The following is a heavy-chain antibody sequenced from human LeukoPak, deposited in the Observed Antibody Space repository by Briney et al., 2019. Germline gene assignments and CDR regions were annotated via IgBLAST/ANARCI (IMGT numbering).Heavy chain of an antibody. J-gene: IGHJ2*01. V-gene: IGHV6-1*01. D-gene: IGHD2-15*01. CDR3: ARDPSGGFRWYFDL. CDR1: GDSVSSSSAT. CDR2: TYYKSKWYN. Sequence: SRTLSLTCAISGDSVSSSSATWNWIRQSPSRGLEWLGRTYYKSKWYNDYAVSVKSRITISPDTSRNQFSLQLNSATPEDTAVYYCARDPSGGFRWYFDLWGRGTLVTVSS.